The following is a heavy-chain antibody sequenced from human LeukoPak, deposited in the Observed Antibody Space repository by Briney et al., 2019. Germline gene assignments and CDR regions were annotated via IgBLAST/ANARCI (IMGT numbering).Heavy chain of an antibody. CDR3: ARDRPFDSSGSKSGMDV. CDR2: IIPILGIA. D-gene: IGHD3-22*01. CDR1: GYTFTSYG. V-gene: IGHV1-69*04. J-gene: IGHJ6*02. Sequence: GASVKVSCKASGYTFTSYGISWVRQAPGQGLEWMGRIIPILGIANYAQKFQGRVTITADKSTSTAYMELSSLRSEDTAVYYCARDRPFDSSGSKSGMDVWGQGTTVTVSS.